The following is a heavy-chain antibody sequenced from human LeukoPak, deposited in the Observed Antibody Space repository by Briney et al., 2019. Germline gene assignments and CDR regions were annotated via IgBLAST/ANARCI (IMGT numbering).Heavy chain of an antibody. D-gene: IGHD3-22*01. Sequence: GGSLRLSCAASGFTFSDYYMSWIRQAPGKGLEWVSYISRSGSTIYYADSVKGRFTISRDNAKNSLYLQMNSLRAEDTAVYYCARDAFASYYYDSSGYSPNFDYWGQGTLVTVSS. CDR3: ARDAFASYYYDSSGYSPNFDY. CDR2: ISRSGSTI. V-gene: IGHV3-11*04. CDR1: GFTFSDYY. J-gene: IGHJ4*02.